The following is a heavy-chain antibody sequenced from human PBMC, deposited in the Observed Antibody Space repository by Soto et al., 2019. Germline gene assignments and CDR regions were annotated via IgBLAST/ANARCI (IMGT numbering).Heavy chain of an antibody. V-gene: IGHV4-39*01. CDR3: AGRTATTPNWFDP. J-gene: IGHJ5*02. Sequence: PSETLSLTCTVSGGSISSSSYYWGWIRRPPGKGLEWIGSTYYSGSTYYNPSLKSRVTISVDTSKNQFSLKLSAVTAADTAVYYCAGRTATTPNWFDPWGQGTLVTVS. CDR2: TYYSGST. D-gene: IGHD4-4*01. CDR1: GGSISSSSYY.